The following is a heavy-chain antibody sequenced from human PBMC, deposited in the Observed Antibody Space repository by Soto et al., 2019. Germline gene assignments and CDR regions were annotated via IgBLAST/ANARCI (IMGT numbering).Heavy chain of an antibody. V-gene: IGHV1-3*05. J-gene: IGHJ4*02. CDR3: ARAWVVVTAPDY. CDR2: IHAGNGNT. Sequence: QVQLVQSGAEEKKPGASVKVSCKASGYTFTSYAMHWVRQAPGQRLEWMGWIHAGNGNTKYSQKFQGRVTITRDTTASTAYMELSSRRSEDTAVYYCARAWVVVTAPDYWGQGTLVTVSS. CDR1: GYTFTSYA. D-gene: IGHD2-21*02.